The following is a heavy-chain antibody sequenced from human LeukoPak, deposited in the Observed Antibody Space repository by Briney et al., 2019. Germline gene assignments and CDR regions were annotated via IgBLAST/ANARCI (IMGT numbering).Heavy chain of an antibody. CDR2: IYPGGSDT. CDR3: ARGPLTASGHFDF. V-gene: IGHV5-51*01. D-gene: IGHD6-13*01. Sequence: GESLMISCQASGYSFPNYWSGWVRQKPGKGLEYMGIIYPGGSDTGYNPSFQGQVTISADKSINTAYLQWSSLKASDTALYYCARGPLTASGHFDFWGRGTLVTVSS. CDR1: GYSFPNYW. J-gene: IGHJ4*02.